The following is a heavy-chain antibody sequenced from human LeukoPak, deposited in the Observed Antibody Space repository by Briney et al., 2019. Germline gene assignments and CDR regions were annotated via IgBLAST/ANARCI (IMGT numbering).Heavy chain of an antibody. CDR1: GGSFSGYY. V-gene: IGHV4-34*01. CDR2: INHSGST. Sequence: PSETLSLTCAVYGGSFSGYYWSWIRQPPGKGLEWIGEINHSGSTNYNPSLKSRVTISVDTSKNQFSLKLSSVTAAGTAVYYCARGSPRITIFGVVIVPFDYWGQGTLVTLSS. D-gene: IGHD3-3*01. CDR3: ARGSPRITIFGVVIVPFDY. J-gene: IGHJ4*02.